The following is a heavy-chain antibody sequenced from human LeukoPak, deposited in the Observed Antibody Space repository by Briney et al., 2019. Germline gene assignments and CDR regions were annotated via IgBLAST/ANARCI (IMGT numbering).Heavy chain of an antibody. CDR2: INPSGGST. Sequence: AAVKVSCKASGYTFTSYYMHWVRQAPGQGLEWMGIINPSGGSTSYAQKFQGRVTMTRDTSTSTVYMELSSLRSEDTAVYYCARVEVLARDANWFDPWGQGTLVTVSS. CDR1: GYTFTSYY. J-gene: IGHJ5*02. CDR3: ARVEVLARDANWFDP. D-gene: IGHD3-10*01. V-gene: IGHV1-46*01.